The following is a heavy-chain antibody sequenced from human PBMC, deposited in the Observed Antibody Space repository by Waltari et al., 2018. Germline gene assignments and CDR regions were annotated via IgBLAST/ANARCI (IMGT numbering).Heavy chain of an antibody. CDR3: ARGLGYDFWSGYYIYYYGMDV. CDR1: GGSFSGYY. J-gene: IGHJ6*02. D-gene: IGHD3-3*01. CDR2: INHSGST. V-gene: IGHV4-34*01. Sequence: QVQLQQWGAGLLKPSETLSLTCAVYGGSFSGYYWSWIRQPPGQGLEWIGEINHSGSTNYNPSLKSRVTISVDTSKNQFSLKLSSVTAADTAVYYCARGLGYDFWSGYYIYYYGMDVWGQGTTVTVSS.